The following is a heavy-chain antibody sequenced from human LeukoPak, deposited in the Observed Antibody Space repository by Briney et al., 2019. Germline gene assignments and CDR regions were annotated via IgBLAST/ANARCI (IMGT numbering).Heavy chain of an antibody. D-gene: IGHD1-26*01. J-gene: IGHJ4*02. V-gene: IGHV4-39*01. CDR3: ARRTSNPVGAIDY. CDR1: GGSISISNYY. CDR2: ISYSGT. Sequence: SETLSLTCTVSGGSISISNYYWGWIRQPPGRGLEWIGSISYSGTYYNPSLKSRLTISVDTSKNHFSLNLRSVTAADTAVYYCARRTSNPVGAIDYWGQGALVTVSS.